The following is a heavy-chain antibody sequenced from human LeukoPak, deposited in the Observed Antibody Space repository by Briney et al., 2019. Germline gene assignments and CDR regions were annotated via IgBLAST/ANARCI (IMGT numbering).Heavy chain of an antibody. CDR1: GYSISSGYY. D-gene: IGHD5-24*01. J-gene: IGHJ5*02. CDR3: ARLQSWFDP. CDR2: IYHSGST. Sequence: SETLSLTCAVSGYSISSGYYWGWIRQPPGKRLEWIGSIYHSGSTYYNPSLKSRVTISVDTSKNQFSLKLSSVTAADTAVYYCARLQSWFDPWGQGTLVSLSS. V-gene: IGHV4-38-2*01.